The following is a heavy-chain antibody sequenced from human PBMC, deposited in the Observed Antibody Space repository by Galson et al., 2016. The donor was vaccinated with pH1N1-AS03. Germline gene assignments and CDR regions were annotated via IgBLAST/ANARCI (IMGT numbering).Heavy chain of an antibody. Sequence: SVKVSCKASGGTLSNSGISWVRQAPGQGLEWMGRITPVFGTTNYAQKFQDRVSITADKSTSTAYMELSRLRSEDTAVYYCARAGTLLHYFDYWGQGTLVTVSS. CDR2: ITPVFGTT. J-gene: IGHJ4*02. D-gene: IGHD2/OR15-2a*01. CDR3: ARAGTLLHYFDY. V-gene: IGHV1-69*06. CDR1: GGTLSNSG.